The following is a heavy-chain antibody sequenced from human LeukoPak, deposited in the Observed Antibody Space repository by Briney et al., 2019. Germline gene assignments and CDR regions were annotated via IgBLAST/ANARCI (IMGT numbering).Heavy chain of an antibody. CDR3: ARLRLGYYYYMDV. CDR1: GGSFSGYY. Sequence: KPSETLSLTCAVYGGSFSGYYWSWIRQPPGKGLEWIGEINHSGSTNYNPSLKSRVTISVDTSKNQFSLKLSSVTAADTAVYYCARLRLGYYYYMDVWGKGTTVTVSS. J-gene: IGHJ6*03. CDR2: INHSGST. D-gene: IGHD3-16*01. V-gene: IGHV4-34*01.